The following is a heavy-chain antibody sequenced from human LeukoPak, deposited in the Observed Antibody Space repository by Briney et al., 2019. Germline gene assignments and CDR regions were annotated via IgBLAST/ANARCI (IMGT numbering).Heavy chain of an antibody. CDR2: IYTSGST. CDR3: ARVYYDSSGYPSFYFDY. Sequence: SETLSLTCTVSGGSISSYYWSWIRQPAGKGLEWIGRIYTSGSTNYNPSLKSRVTVSVDTSKNQFSLNLTSVTAADTAVYYCARVYYDSSGYPSFYFDYWGQGTLVTVSS. J-gene: IGHJ4*02. CDR1: GGSISSYY. D-gene: IGHD3-22*01. V-gene: IGHV4-4*07.